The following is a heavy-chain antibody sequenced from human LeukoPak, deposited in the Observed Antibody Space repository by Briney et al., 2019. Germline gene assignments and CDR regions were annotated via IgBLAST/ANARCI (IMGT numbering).Heavy chain of an antibody. D-gene: IGHD1-26*01. CDR2: ISGSGGST. J-gene: IGHJ4*02. CDR3: AKDQWSFSYFDY. V-gene: IGHV3-23*01. Sequence: GGSLRLSCAASGFTFSSYGMSWVRQAPGKGLEWVSAISGSGGSTYYADSVKGRFTISRDNSKNTLYLQMNSLRAEDTAVYYCAKDQWSFSYFDYWGQGTLVTVSS. CDR1: GFTFSSYG.